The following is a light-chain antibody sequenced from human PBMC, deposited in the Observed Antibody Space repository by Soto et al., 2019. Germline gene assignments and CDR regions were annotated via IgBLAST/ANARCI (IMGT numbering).Light chain of an antibody. Sequence: EIVLTQSPATLSLSPGERATLSCRASQSVSSYLAWYQQKPGQAPRLLIYDASNRATVIPARFSGSGSGTDFPLTISSLEPEDFAVYYCQQRSNCPLTFGGGTKVELK. CDR2: DAS. V-gene: IGKV3-11*01. CDR1: QSVSSY. J-gene: IGKJ4*01. CDR3: QQRSNCPLT.